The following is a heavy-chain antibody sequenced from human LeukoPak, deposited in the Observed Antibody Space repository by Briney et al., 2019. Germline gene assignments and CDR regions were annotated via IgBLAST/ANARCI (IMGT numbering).Heavy chain of an antibody. Sequence: GGSLRLSCAASGFRFSSYTMSWVRQAPGKGLEWVANIKQDGSEKYYVDSVKGRFTISRDNAKNSLYLQMNSLRAEDTAVYYCARTRGYYDSSGYYWYWGQGTLVTVSS. CDR1: GFRFSSYT. V-gene: IGHV3-7*01. CDR3: ARTRGYYDSSGYYWY. J-gene: IGHJ4*02. D-gene: IGHD3-22*01. CDR2: IKQDGSEK.